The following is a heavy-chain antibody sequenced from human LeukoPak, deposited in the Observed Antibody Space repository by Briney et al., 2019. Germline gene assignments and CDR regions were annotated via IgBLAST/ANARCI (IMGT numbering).Heavy chain of an antibody. V-gene: IGHV3-21*01. D-gene: IGHD5-12*01. J-gene: IGHJ4*02. CDR2: ISSSSSYI. Sequence: GGSPRLSCAASGFTFSSYSMNWVRQAPGKGLEWVSSISSSSSYIYYADSVKGRFTISRDNAKNSLYLQMNSLRAEDTAVYYCARVKRVATIPTYDYWGQGTLVTASS. CDR1: GFTFSSYS. CDR3: ARVKRVATIPTYDY.